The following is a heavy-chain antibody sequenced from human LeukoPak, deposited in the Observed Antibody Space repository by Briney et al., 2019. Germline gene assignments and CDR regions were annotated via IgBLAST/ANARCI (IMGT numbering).Heavy chain of an antibody. Sequence: GGSLRLSCAASGFTFSSYTMDWVRQAPGKGLEWVSSISSGSSYIYYTDSVKGRFTISRDNAKNSLYLQMNSLRAEDTAVYFCAKEGRSTTPGYWGQGTLATVSS. J-gene: IGHJ4*02. D-gene: IGHD2-2*01. CDR3: AKEGRSTTPGY. CDR2: ISSGSSYI. CDR1: GFTFSSYT. V-gene: IGHV3-21*01.